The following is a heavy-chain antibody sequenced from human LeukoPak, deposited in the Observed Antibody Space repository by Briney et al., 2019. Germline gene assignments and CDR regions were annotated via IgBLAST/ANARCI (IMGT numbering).Heavy chain of an antibody. D-gene: IGHD2-15*01. CDR3: ARAFAHVGGYFDY. J-gene: IGHJ4*02. Sequence: EASVKVSCKASGYAFNSYGISWVRQAPGQGLEWMGWISTYNGNTNYAQKLQGRVTMTTDTSTSTAYMELRSLRSDDTAVYYCARAFAHVGGYFDYWGQGTLVTVSS. CDR2: ISTYNGNT. CDR1: GYAFNSYG. V-gene: IGHV1-18*01.